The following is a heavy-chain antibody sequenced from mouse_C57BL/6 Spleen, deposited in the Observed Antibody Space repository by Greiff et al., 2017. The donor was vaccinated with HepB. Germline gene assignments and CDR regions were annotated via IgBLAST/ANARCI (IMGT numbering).Heavy chain of an antibody. D-gene: IGHD1-1*01. CDR2: IYPGDGDT. J-gene: IGHJ3*01. V-gene: IGHV1-80*01. CDR1: GYAFSSYW. Sequence: QVQLKESGAELVKPGASVKISCKASGYAFSSYWMNWVKQRPGKGLEWIGQIYPGDGDTNYNGKFKGKATLTADKSSSTAYMQLSSLTSEDSAVYFCARCGNYYGSSWFAYWGQGTLVTVSA. CDR3: ARCGNYYGSSWFAY.